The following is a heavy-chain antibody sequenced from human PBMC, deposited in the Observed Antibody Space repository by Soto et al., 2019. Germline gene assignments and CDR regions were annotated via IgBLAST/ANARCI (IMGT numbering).Heavy chain of an antibody. J-gene: IGHJ4*02. CDR3: ARHNYGSGSTYFDY. CDR2: IYYSGST. Sequence: QVQLQESGPGLVKPSETLSLTCTVSGGSISSYYWSWIRQPPGKGLEWIGYIYYSGSTNYNPSLKGRVTISVDTSQNQFSLKLNSLTAADTAVYYCARHNYGSGSTYFDYWGQGTLVTVSS. V-gene: IGHV4-59*08. CDR1: GGSISSYY. D-gene: IGHD3-10*01.